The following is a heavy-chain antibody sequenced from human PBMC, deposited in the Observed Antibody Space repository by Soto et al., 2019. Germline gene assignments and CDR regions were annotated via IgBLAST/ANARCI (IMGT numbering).Heavy chain of an antibody. Sequence: GGSLRLSCAASGFTFSSYAMSWVRQAPGKGLELVSAISGSGGSTYYADSVKGRFTISRDNSKNTLYLQMNSLRAEDTAVYYCAKLDDFWALCYYMDVWGKGTTVNVSS. D-gene: IGHD3-3*01. CDR1: GFTFSSYA. CDR2: ISGSGGST. J-gene: IGHJ6*03. CDR3: AKLDDFWALCYYMDV. V-gene: IGHV3-23*01.